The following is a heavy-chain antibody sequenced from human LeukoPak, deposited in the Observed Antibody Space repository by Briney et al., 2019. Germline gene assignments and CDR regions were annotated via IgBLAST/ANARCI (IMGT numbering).Heavy chain of an antibody. CDR3: ARDGERRLEPPTYYYYYYYMDV. CDR1: GFTFSSYA. D-gene: IGHD1-1*01. J-gene: IGHJ6*03. V-gene: IGHV3-64*01. Sequence: QPGGSLRLSCAASGFTFSSYAMHWVRQAPGKGLEYVSAISSNGGSTYYANSVKGRFTISRDNSKNTLYLQMGSLRAEDMAVYYCARDGERRLEPPTYYYYYYYMDVWGKGTTVTVSS. CDR2: ISSNGGST.